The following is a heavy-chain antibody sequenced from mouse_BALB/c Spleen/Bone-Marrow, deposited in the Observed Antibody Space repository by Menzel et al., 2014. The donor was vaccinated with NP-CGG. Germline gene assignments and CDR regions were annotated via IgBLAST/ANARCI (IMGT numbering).Heavy chain of an antibody. CDR1: GFNIKDYY. J-gene: IGHJ2*01. Sequence: DVKLVESGAELVRPGALVKLSCKASGFNIKDYYMHWVKQRPEQGLEWIGWIDPENGNTIYDPKFQGKASITADTSSNTAYLQLSSLTSEDTAVYYCTRTYSFDYWGQGTTLIVSS. CDR2: IDPENGNT. CDR3: TRTYSFDY. V-gene: IGHV14-1*02.